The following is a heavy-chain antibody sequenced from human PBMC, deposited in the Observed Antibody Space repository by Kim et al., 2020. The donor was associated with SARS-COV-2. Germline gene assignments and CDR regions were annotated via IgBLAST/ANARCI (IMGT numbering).Heavy chain of an antibody. CDR1: GYTLTESS. CDR3: ATLPITFGGVIVGDYFDY. CDR2: FDPEDGET. D-gene: IGHD3-16*02. Sequence: ASVKVSCKVSGYTLTESSMHWVRQAPGKGLEWMGGFDPEDGETIYAQKFQGRVTMTEDTSTDTAYMELSSLRSEDTAVYYCATLPITFGGVIVGDYFDYWGQGTLVTVSS. V-gene: IGHV1-24*01. J-gene: IGHJ4*02.